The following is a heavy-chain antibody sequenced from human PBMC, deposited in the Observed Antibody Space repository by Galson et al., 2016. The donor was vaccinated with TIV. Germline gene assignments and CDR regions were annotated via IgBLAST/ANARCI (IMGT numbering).Heavy chain of an antibody. J-gene: IGHJ4*02. CDR3: ITDLGYCLTTSCSLGLDY. V-gene: IGHV3-15*01. CDR2: IKSKSDGATK. CDR1: GFTFSNAW. D-gene: IGHD2-2*01. Sequence: SLRLSCAASGFTFSNAWMTWVRQAPGRGLEWVGRIKSKSDGATKAYAAPVKGRFSISRDDSKETVYLQMNNLKTEDTALYLCITDLGYCLTTSCSLGLDYWGQGTLVTVSS.